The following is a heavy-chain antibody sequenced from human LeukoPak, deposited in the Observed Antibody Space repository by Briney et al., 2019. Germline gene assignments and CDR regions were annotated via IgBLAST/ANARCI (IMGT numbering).Heavy chain of an antibody. J-gene: IGHJ5*02. CDR3: ARALTGYIRGVNWFDP. D-gene: IGHD3-9*01. V-gene: IGHV4-39*01. Sequence: PSETLSLTCTVSGGSINTGSYYWGWIRQPPGKGLEWIGSIYYSGSTYYNPSLKSRVTISVDTSKNQFSLKLSSVTAADTAVYYCARALTGYIRGVNWFDPWGQGTLVTVSS. CDR2: IYYSGST. CDR1: GGSINTGSYY.